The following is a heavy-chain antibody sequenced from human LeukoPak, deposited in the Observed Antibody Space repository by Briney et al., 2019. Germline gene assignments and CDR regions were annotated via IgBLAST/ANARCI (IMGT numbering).Heavy chain of an antibody. J-gene: IGHJ6*02. CDR3: AKDRPCGSCKPMDA. Sequence: SGGSLRLSCAASGFTFSAYAMSWVRQAPGKGLEWVSSLDGSGTRSYYTDSVKGRFAISTVTSNNNLYMQMNSLRAEAPAVYYWAKDRPCGSCKPMDAWGQGTTVTVSS. V-gene: IGHV3-23*01. CDR1: GFTFSAYA. CDR2: LDGSGTRS. D-gene: IGHD2-15*01.